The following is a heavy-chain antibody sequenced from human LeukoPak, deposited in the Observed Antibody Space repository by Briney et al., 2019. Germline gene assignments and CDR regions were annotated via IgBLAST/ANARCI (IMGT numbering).Heavy chain of an antibody. J-gene: IGHJ5*02. Sequence: ASVKVSCKGSGYTFTNNGISWVRQAPGQGLEWMGWISVYNGNTNYAQKFQGRVTMTTDTSTSTAYMELKSPRSDDTAVYYCARDGSAYVEDWFDPWGQGTLVIVSS. CDR1: GYTFTNNG. D-gene: IGHD5-12*01. V-gene: IGHV1-18*01. CDR3: ARDGSAYVEDWFDP. CDR2: ISVYNGNT.